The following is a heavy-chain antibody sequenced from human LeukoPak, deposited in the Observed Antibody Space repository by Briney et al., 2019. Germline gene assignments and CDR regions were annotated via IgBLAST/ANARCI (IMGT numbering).Heavy chain of an antibody. J-gene: IGHJ3*02. D-gene: IGHD5-24*01. CDR3: ARGALEMVTIRHSYRFDAFDI. CDR1: GYSFTSYW. V-gene: IGHV5-51*01. CDR2: IYPGDSDT. Sequence: GESLKISCKGSGYSFTSYWIGWVRQMPEKGLEWMGIIYPGDSDTRYSPSFQGQVTISADKSISTAYLQWSSLKASDTAMYYCARGALEMVTIRHSYRFDAFDIWGQGTMVTVSS.